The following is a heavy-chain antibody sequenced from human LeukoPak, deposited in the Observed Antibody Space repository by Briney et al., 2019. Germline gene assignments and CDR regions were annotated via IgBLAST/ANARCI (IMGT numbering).Heavy chain of an antibody. V-gene: IGHV3-33*01. J-gene: IGHJ4*02. Sequence: PGGSLRLSCAASGFTFSSYGMHWVRQAPGKGLEWVALIWSDGNNKFYSDSVKGRFTISRDNSKHTLYLQMNSLRADDTASYYCARRDYGDAFDYWGQGTLVTVSS. CDR1: GFTFSSYG. D-gene: IGHD4-17*01. CDR2: IWSDGNNK. CDR3: ARRDYGDAFDY.